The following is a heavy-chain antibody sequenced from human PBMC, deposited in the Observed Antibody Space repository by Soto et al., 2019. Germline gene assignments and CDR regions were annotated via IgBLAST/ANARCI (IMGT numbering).Heavy chain of an antibody. CDR2: ISYDGSNK. CDR3: AKEIAAHFDY. J-gene: IGHJ4*02. V-gene: IGHV3-30*18. D-gene: IGHD6-6*01. Sequence: LRLSFAASGFTFSSYGMHWVRQAPGKGLEWVAVISYDGSNKYYADSVKGRFTISRDNSKNTLYLQMNSLRAEDTAVYYCAKEIAAHFDYWGQGTLVTVSS. CDR1: GFTFSSYG.